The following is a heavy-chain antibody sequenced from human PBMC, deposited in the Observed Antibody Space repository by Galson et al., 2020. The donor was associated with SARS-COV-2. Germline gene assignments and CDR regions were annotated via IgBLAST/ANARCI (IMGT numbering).Heavy chain of an antibody. D-gene: IGHD6-13*01. V-gene: IGHV4-4*07. J-gene: IGHJ5*02. CDR1: GGSISSYY. CDR2: IYTSGST. CDR3: ARDIATAAGTGWFDP. Sequence: ETSETLSLTCTVSGGSISSYYWSWIRQPAGKGLEWIGRIYTSGSTNYNPSLKSRVTMSVDTSKNQFSLKLSSVTAADTAVYYCARDIATAAGTGWFDPWGQGTLVTVSS.